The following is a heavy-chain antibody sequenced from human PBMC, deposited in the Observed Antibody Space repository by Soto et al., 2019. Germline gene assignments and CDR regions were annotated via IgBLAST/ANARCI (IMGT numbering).Heavy chain of an antibody. CDR1: GFTFSTYV. CDR2: ISASGSNC. Sequence: GGSLRLSVAASGFTFSTYVMAWVRQAPGRGLEWVSGISASGSNCFDTDSVKGRFIISRDNSKNTLYLQMNSLRVDDTALPFCATGDSDYYFDSLGQGTLVTVSS. J-gene: IGHJ4*02. CDR3: ATGDSDYYFDS. V-gene: IGHV3-23*01. D-gene: IGHD6-25*01.